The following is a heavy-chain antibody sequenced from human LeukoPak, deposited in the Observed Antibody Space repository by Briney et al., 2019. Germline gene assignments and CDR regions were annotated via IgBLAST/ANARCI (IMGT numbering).Heavy chain of an antibody. D-gene: IGHD3-22*01. J-gene: IGHJ4*02. Sequence: SVKVSCKASGGTFSSYAISWVRQAPGQGLEWMGGIIPIFGTANYAQKFQGRVTITADESTSTAYMELSSLRSEDTAVYYCARARVPDYYDSSGRFDYWGQGTLVTVSS. CDR2: IIPIFGTA. V-gene: IGHV1-69*13. CDR3: ARARVPDYYDSSGRFDY. CDR1: GGTFSSYA.